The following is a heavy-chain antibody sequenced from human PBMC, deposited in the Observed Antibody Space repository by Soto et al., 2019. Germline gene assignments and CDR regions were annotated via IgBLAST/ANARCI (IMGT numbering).Heavy chain of an antibody. CDR3: TDFWSGYYSYYYMDV. Sequence: GGSLRLSCAASGFTFSNAWMSWVRQAPGKGLEWVGRIKSKTDGGTTDYAAPVKGRFTISRDDSKNTLYLQMNSLKTEDTAVYYCTDFWSGYYSYYYMDVWGKGTTVTVSS. V-gene: IGHV3-15*01. J-gene: IGHJ6*03. CDR1: GFTFSNAW. D-gene: IGHD3-3*01. CDR2: IKSKTDGGTT.